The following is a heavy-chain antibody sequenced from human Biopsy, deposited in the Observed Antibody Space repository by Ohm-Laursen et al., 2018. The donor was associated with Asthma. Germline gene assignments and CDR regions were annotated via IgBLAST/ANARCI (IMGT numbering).Heavy chain of an antibody. V-gene: IGHV7-4-1*02. CDR3: ARRYNWNGMDV. CDR2: MNTNTGNP. CDR1: GYTLTSYG. Sequence: ASVKVSCKASGYTLTSYGMNWVRQAPGQGLERMGWMNTNTGNPTYAQGFTGRFVFSLDTSVSTAYLQISSLKAEDTAVYYCARRYNWNGMDVWGQGTTVTVSS. D-gene: IGHD1-20*01. J-gene: IGHJ6*02.